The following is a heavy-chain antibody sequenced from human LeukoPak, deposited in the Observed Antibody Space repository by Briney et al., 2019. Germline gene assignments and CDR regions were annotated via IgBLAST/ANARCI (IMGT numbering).Heavy chain of an antibody. V-gene: IGHV3-74*01. CDR3: ARVGAVAGVTDI. D-gene: IGHD6-19*01. CDR1: GFTFSSYW. CDR2: IKRDGSIT. J-gene: IGHJ3*02. Sequence: GGSLRLSCAASGFTFSSYWMHWVRHAPGKGLVWVSRIKRDGSITNYADSVKGRFTTSRDNAKNTLYLQMNSLRAEDTAVYYCARVGAVAGVTDIWGQGTMVTVSS.